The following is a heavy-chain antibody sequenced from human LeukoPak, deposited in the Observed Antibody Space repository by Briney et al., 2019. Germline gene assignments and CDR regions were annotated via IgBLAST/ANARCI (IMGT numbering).Heavy chain of an antibody. Sequence: GASVKVSCKASGGTFSSYAISWVRQAPGQGLEWMGGITPIFGTANYAQKFQGRVTITADESTSTAYMELSSLRSEDTAVYYCARGFTSYGSYYFDYWGQGTLVTVSS. CDR2: ITPIFGTA. D-gene: IGHD5-18*01. J-gene: IGHJ4*02. CDR1: GGTFSSYA. CDR3: ARGFTSYGSYYFDY. V-gene: IGHV1-69*13.